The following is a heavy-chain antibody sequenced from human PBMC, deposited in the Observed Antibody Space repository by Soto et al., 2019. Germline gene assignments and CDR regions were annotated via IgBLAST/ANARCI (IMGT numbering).Heavy chain of an antibody. D-gene: IGHD3-10*02. Sequence: QVRLVQSGAEVKEPGDSVRVSCEASGYTFTAYHIHWVRQAPGQGLEWMGWINPKFGDTGYAQDFQGRVSMTSDMSISTVYMELSRLTSDDTAIYYFATNMYYYYGRGSGNGHGVWGQGTTVTVFS. CDR1: GYTFTAYH. J-gene: IGHJ6*02. CDR3: ATNMYYYYGRGSGNGHGV. CDR2: INPKFGDT. V-gene: IGHV1-2*02.